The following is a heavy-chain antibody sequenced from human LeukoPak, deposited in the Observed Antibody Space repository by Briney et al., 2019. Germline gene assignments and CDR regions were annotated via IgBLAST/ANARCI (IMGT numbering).Heavy chain of an antibody. J-gene: IGHJ5*02. CDR3: ARVSCWMGAINNWFDP. Sequence: PGGSLRLSCTASGFIFSNYEMNWVRQAPGKGLEWISYISSSGSVLYYADSLKGRFTVSRDNAKNSVYLHMNSLRVEDTAVYYCARVSCWMGAINNWFDPWGQGTLVTVSS. V-gene: IGHV3-48*03. CDR2: ISSSGSVL. D-gene: IGHD1-26*01. CDR1: GFIFSNYE.